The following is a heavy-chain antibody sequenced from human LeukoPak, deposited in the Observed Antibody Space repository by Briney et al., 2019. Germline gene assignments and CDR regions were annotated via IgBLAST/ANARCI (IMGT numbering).Heavy chain of an antibody. J-gene: IGHJ6*03. CDR1: GGTFSSYT. CDR2: IIPILGIA. Sequence: SVKVSCKASGGTFSSYTISWVRQAPGQGLEWMGRIIPILGIANYAQKFQGRVTITADKSTSTAYMELSSLRSEDTAVYYCARVLAGAVPAAMGRDYYYMDVWGKGTTVTVSS. V-gene: IGHV1-69*02. CDR3: ARVLAGAVPAAMGRDYYYMDV. D-gene: IGHD2-2*01.